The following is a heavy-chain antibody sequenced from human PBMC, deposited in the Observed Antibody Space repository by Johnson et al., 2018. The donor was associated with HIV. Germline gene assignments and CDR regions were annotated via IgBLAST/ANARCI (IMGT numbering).Heavy chain of an antibody. CDR1: GFTFSSYA. V-gene: IGHV3-30*04. Sequence: QVQLVESGGGVVQPGRSLRLSCAASGFTFSSYAMHWVRQAPGKGLEWVAVISYDGSNKYYADSVQGRFTISRDNSKNTLYLQLNSLRAEDPAVYYCARDLRIYSSSTIRGDAFDIWGQGTMVTVSS. CDR3: ARDLRIYSSSTIRGDAFDI. J-gene: IGHJ3*02. CDR2: ISYDGSNK. D-gene: IGHD6-13*01.